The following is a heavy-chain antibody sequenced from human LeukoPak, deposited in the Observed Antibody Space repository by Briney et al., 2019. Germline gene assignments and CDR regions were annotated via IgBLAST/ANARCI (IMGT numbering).Heavy chain of an antibody. Sequence: PSETLSLTCTVSGGSISSYYWSWIRQPPGEGLEWIGYFSNSGSTNYNPSLKSRVTISVDTSKNQLSLKLSSVTAADTAVYHCVRLQPNTGEWAFDIWGQGTMVSVSS. CDR2: FSNSGST. V-gene: IGHV4-59*01. CDR1: GGSISSYY. D-gene: IGHD1-1*01. J-gene: IGHJ3*02. CDR3: VRLQPNTGEWAFDI.